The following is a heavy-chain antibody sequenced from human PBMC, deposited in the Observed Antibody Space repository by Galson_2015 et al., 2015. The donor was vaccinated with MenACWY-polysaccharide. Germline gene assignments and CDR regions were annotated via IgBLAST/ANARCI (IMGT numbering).Heavy chain of an antibody. D-gene: IGHD2-21*01. CDR3: AKSGGDGVTVFATVPTAPES. CDR2: ISGSGNSA. Sequence: SLRLSCAASGFTFRSYPMHWVRQTPGKGLEWVSGISGSGNSAFYADSVRGRFTISRDNSKNTLYLQMNSPRADDTALYYCAKSGGDGVTVFATVPTAPESWGQGTLVTVSS. J-gene: IGHJ4*02. CDR1: GFTFRSYP. V-gene: IGHV3-23*01.